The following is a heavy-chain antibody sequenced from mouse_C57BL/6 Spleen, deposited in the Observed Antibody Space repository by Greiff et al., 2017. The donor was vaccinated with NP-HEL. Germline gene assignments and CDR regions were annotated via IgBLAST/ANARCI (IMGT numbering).Heavy chain of an antibody. D-gene: IGHD2-1*01. Sequence: EVQLQQSGPELVKPGASVKISCKASGYTFTDYYMNWVKQSHGKSLEWIGDINPNNGGTSYNQKFKGKATLTVDKSSSTAYMELRSLTSEDSAVYYWAVEGNYVPSFAYWGQGTLVTVSA. CDR2: INPNNGGT. CDR1: GYTFTDYY. V-gene: IGHV1-26*01. J-gene: IGHJ3*01. CDR3: AVEGNYVPSFAY.